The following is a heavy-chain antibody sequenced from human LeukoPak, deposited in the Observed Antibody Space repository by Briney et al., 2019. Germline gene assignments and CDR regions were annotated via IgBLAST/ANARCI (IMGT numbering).Heavy chain of an antibody. D-gene: IGHD5-18*01. V-gene: IGHV3-20*04. J-gene: IGHJ4*02. Sequence: PGGSLRLSCAASGFTFDNYGMSWVRQAPGKWLEWVSGINWNGGSTGYADSVKGRFTISRGNAKNSLYLQMNSLRAEDTALYYCARDRRGYSYGPFDYWGQGTLVTVSS. CDR1: GFTFDNYG. CDR2: INWNGGST. CDR3: ARDRRGYSYGPFDY.